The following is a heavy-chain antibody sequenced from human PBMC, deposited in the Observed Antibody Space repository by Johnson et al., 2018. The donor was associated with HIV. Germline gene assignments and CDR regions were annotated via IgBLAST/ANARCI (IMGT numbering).Heavy chain of an antibody. Sequence: QVQLVESGGGVVQPGGSLRLSCAASGFTFSSYGMHWVRQAPGKGLEWVAVISYDGSNKYYADSVKGRFTISRDNSKNTLYLQMNSLRAEDTAVYYCARESSASIAARGDAFDIWGQGTMVTVSS. CDR2: ISYDGSNK. CDR3: ARESSASIAARGDAFDI. CDR1: GFTFSSYG. D-gene: IGHD6-6*01. J-gene: IGHJ3*02. V-gene: IGHV3-30*03.